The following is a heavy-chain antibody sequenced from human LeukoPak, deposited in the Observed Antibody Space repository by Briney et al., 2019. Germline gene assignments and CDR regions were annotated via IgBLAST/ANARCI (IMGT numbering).Heavy chain of an antibody. CDR2: VYYTWRT. J-gene: IGHJ3*02. D-gene: IGHD3-22*01. V-gene: IGHV4-59*01. CDR1: SDSISPNY. Sequence: SETLSLTCSVFSDSISPNYWTWIRQSPGKGLEWIGYVYYTWRTKYNPSPQRRLTISLAPSNNRLSLQLSSVTTADTAVYYCARLLDSDTSGAPDTFDMWGQGTMVTVSS. CDR3: ARLLDSDTSGAPDTFDM.